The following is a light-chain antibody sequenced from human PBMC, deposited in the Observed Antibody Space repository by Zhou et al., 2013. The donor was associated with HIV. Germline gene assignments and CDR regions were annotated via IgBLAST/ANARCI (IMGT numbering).Light chain of an antibody. Sequence: QSALTQPASVSGSPGQSITISCTGTSSDVGGYNYVSWYQQHPGKAPKLMIYDVSKRPSGVSNRFSGSKSGNTASLTISGLQAEDEADYYCSSYTSSSILWVFGGGTKLTV. J-gene: IGLJ3*02. CDR3: SSYTSSSILWV. CDR2: DVS. CDR1: SSDVGGYNY. V-gene: IGLV2-14*01.